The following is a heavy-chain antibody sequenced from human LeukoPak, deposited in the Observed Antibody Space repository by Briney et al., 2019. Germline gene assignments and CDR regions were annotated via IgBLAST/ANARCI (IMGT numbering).Heavy chain of an antibody. V-gene: IGHV4-38-2*02. D-gene: IGHD1-1*01. Sequence: PSETLSLTCTVSGYSISGNFYWGWIRQSPAKGLEWIGSIYHSGSTYYNPSLKNRITISVDTSTNQFSLKLISVTASDTAMYYCARDVHIYGNAFGVWGQGTMVTVSS. CDR3: ARDVHIYGNAFGV. J-gene: IGHJ3*01. CDR1: GYSISGNFY. CDR2: IYHSGST.